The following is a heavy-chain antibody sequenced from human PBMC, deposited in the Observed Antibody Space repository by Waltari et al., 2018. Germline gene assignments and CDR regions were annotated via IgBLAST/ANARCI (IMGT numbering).Heavy chain of an antibody. CDR1: GDSITSASY. V-gene: IGHV4-38-2*01. J-gene: IGHJ4*02. CDR3: ARHESAHYGGFDS. Sequence: QVQLQESGPGLVKPSETLSLTCAVSGDSITSASYWGWIRQPPGKGLECIGYVYHFGSSSYNPSLKSRVTMSVDTSKRQFSRNLSSVTAADTAVYYCARHESAHYGGFDSWGRGTLVTVSA. CDR2: VYHFGSS. D-gene: IGHD4-17*01.